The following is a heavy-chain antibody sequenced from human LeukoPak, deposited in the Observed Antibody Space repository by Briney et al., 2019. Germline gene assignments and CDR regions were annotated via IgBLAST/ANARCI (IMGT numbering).Heavy chain of an antibody. Sequence: ASVKVSCKASGYTFTSYYMHWVRQAPGQGLEWMGIINPSGGSTSYAQKFQGRVTMTRDTSTSTVYMELSSLRSEDTAVYYCASLVGWSGYYSDAFEIWGQGTMVTVSS. CDR1: GYTFTSYY. CDR3: ASLVGWSGYYSDAFEI. D-gene: IGHD3-3*01. J-gene: IGHJ3*02. V-gene: IGHV1-46*01. CDR2: INPSGGST.